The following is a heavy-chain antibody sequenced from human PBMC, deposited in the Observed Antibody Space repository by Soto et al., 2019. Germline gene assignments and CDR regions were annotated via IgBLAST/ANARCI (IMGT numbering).Heavy chain of an antibody. J-gene: IGHJ4*01. V-gene: IGHV3-7*01. D-gene: IGHD6-6*01. CDR3: ASIGYSSSSFDY. CDR1: GFTFSNYW. Sequence: GGSLRLSCAASGFTFSNYWMSWVRQAPGKGLEWVANIKQDGSEIDSVDSMKGRFTISRDNAKKLLYLQMNSLRAEDTAVYYCASIGYSSSSFDYWGRGTLVTAPQ. CDR2: IKQDGSEI.